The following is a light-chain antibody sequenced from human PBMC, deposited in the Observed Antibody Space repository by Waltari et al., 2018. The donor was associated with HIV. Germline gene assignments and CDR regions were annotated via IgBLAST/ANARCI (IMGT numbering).Light chain of an antibody. Sequence: DIQMTQSPSTLSASVGDRVTITCRASQSFSDSLAWYQQKPGKAPKLLIYKASNLESGVPSTFSGSGSGTEFTLTISSLQPDDFATYYCQQYNSYPFTFGPGTKVEIK. CDR1: QSFSDS. CDR2: KAS. CDR3: QQYNSYPFT. V-gene: IGKV1-5*03. J-gene: IGKJ3*01.